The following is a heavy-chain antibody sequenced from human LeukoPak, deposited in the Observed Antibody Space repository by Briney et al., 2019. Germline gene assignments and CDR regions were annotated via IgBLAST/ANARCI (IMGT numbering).Heavy chain of an antibody. Sequence: GGSLRLSCAASGFTFSSYSMNWVRQAPGKGLEWVSSISSSSSYIYYADSVKGRFTISRDNAKNSLYLQMNSLRAEDTAVYYCARGGYSSLSGFDPWGQGTLVTVSS. J-gene: IGHJ5*02. CDR3: ARGGYSSLSGFDP. D-gene: IGHD6-6*01. V-gene: IGHV3-21*01. CDR2: ISSSSSYI. CDR1: GFTFSSYS.